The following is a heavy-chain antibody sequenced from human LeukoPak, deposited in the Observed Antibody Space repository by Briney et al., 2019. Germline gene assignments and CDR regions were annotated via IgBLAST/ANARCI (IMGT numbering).Heavy chain of an antibody. CDR1: GGSLSSYY. J-gene: IGHJ3*02. V-gene: IGHV4-59*01. CDR3: AREKRYCSSTSCHRDAFDI. Sequence: SETLSLTCTVSGGSLSSYYWSWIRQPPGKGLEGSGYIYYSGSTNYNPSLKSRVTISVDPSKNQFSLKLSSVTAADTAVYYCAREKRYCSSTSCHRDAFDIWGQGTMVTVSS. D-gene: IGHD2-2*01. CDR2: IYYSGST.